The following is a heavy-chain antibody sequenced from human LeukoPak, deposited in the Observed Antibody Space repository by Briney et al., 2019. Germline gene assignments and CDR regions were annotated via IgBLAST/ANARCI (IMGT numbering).Heavy chain of an antibody. Sequence: SETLSLTCIVSGGSISSGGYYWSWIRQPPGKGLEWIGYIYHSGNTYFNPSLRSRVTISVDRSKNQFSLKLSSVTAADTAVYYCERRKYRITAFDYWGQGTRVTVSS. CDR3: ERRKYRITAFDY. J-gene: IGHJ4*02. D-gene: IGHD2-2*01. V-gene: IGHV4-30-2*01. CDR2: IYHSGNT. CDR1: GGSISSGGYY.